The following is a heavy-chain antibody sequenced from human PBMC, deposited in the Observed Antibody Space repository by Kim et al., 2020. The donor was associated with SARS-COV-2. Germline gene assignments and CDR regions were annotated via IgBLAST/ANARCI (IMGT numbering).Heavy chain of an antibody. V-gene: IGHV3-11*01. CDR1: GFTFSDYY. J-gene: IGHJ6*03. CDR2: ISSSGSTI. CDR3: ARGITIFGVVIRYYYYYMDV. Sequence: GGSLRLSCAASGFTFSDYYMSWIRQAPGKGLEWVSYISSSGSTIYYADSVKGRFTISRANAKNSLYLQMNSLRAEDTAVYYCARGITIFGVVIRYYYYYMDVWGKGTTVTVSS. D-gene: IGHD3-3*01.